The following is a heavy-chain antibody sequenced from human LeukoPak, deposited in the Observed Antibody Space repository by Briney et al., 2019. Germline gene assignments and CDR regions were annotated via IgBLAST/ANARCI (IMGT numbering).Heavy chain of an antibody. CDR1: GYTFTSYG. CDR3: ARDEDYGIFVNVDY. CDR2: ISAYIGNT. D-gene: IGHD4-17*01. Sequence: ASVSVSCKASGYTFTSYGISWVRQAPGQGREGMGWISAYIGNTNYAQKLQGRVTMTTDTSTSTAYMELRSLRSDDTAVYYCARDEDYGIFVNVDYWGQGALVTVSS. J-gene: IGHJ4*02. V-gene: IGHV1-18*01.